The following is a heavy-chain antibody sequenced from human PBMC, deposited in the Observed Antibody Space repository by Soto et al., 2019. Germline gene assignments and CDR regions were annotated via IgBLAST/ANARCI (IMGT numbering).Heavy chain of an antibody. Sequence: ASETLSLTCTVSGGSISSGGHYWSWIRQHPGKGLEWIGYIYYSGSTYYNPSLKSRVTISVDTSKNQFSLKLSSVTAADTAVYYCASGALGYCTNGVCYPFYYFDYWGQGTLVTVSS. J-gene: IGHJ4*02. CDR2: IYYSGST. V-gene: IGHV4-31*03. D-gene: IGHD2-8*01. CDR3: ASGALGYCTNGVCYPFYYFDY. CDR1: GGSISSGGHY.